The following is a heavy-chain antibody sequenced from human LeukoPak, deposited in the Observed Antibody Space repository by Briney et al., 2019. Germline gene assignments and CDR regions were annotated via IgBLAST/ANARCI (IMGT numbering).Heavy chain of an antibody. J-gene: IGHJ5*02. CDR2: ISSSSSYI. V-gene: IGHV3-21*01. CDR1: GFTFSSYS. CDR3: ARGGAMVRGVPNWFDP. D-gene: IGHD3-10*01. Sequence: GGSLRLSCAASGFTFSSYSMNWVRQAPGKGLEWVSSISSSSSYIYYADSVKGRFTISRDNSKNTLYLQMNSLRAEDTAVYYCARGGAMVRGVPNWFDPWGQGTPVTVSS.